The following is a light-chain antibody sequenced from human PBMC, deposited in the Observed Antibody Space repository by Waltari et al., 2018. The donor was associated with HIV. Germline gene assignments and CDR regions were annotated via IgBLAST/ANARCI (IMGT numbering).Light chain of an antibody. V-gene: IGLV2-23*02. Sequence: QSALTQPASVSGSPGQSITISCTGTSRDIGAYDYVSWYQQHPDNAPKLIIYDVSTRPSGVSHRFSGSKFGNTASLTISGLQSEDEADYHCCAYAGPTGLSEVFGGGTKVTVL. CDR2: DVS. J-gene: IGLJ2*01. CDR3: CAYAGPTGLSEV. CDR1: SRDIGAYDY.